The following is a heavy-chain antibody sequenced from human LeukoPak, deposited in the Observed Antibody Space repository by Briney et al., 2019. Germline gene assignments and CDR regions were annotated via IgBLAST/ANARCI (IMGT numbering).Heavy chain of an antibody. Sequence: SETLSLTCTVSGYSISSGYYWGWIRQPPGKGLEWIRSIYHSGSTYYNPSLKSRVTISVDTSKNQFSLKLSSVTAADTAVYYCARRATVSLDWFDPWGQGTLVTVSS. V-gene: IGHV4-38-2*02. CDR3: ARRATVSLDWFDP. J-gene: IGHJ5*02. D-gene: IGHD4-17*01. CDR2: IYHSGST. CDR1: GYSISSGYY.